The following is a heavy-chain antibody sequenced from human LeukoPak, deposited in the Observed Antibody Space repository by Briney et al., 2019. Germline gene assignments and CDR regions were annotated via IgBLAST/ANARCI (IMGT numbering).Heavy chain of an antibody. Sequence: GGSLRLSCAASGFTFSSYAMHWVRLAPGKGLEWVAVISYDGSNKYYADSVKGRFTISRDNSKNTLYLQMNSLRAEDTAVYYCARDLAVAEAWFDPWGQGTLVTVSS. CDR2: ISYDGSNK. CDR3: ARDLAVAEAWFDP. CDR1: GFTFSSYA. J-gene: IGHJ5*02. V-gene: IGHV3-30-3*01. D-gene: IGHD6-19*01.